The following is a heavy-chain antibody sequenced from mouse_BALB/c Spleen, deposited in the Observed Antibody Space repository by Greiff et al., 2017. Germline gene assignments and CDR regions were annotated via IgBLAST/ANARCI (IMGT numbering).Heavy chain of an antibody. CDR1: GFSLTSYG. V-gene: IGHV2-9*02. J-gene: IGHJ2*01. Sequence: VKLMESGPGLVAPSQSLSITCTVSGFSLTSYGVHWVRQPPGKGLEWLGVIWAGGSTNYNSALMSRLSISKDNSKSQVFLKMNSLQTDDTAMYYCARELLLRNYFDYWGQGTTLTVSS. CDR2: IWAGGST. CDR3: ARELLLRNYFDY. D-gene: IGHD1-1*01.